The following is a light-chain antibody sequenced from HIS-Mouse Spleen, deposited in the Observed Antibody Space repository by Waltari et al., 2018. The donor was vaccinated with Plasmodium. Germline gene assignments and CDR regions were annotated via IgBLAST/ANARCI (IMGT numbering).Light chain of an antibody. CDR2: QDS. J-gene: IGLJ3*02. Sequence: SYELTQPPSVSVSPGQTARITCPGDALPKKYAYWYQQKSRQAPVLVIYQDSQRPPGLPERFSGSSSGTMATLTISGAQVEDDADYYCYATDSSGNHRVFGGGTKLTVL. CDR1: ALPKKY. V-gene: IGLV3-10*01. CDR3: YATDSSGNHRV.